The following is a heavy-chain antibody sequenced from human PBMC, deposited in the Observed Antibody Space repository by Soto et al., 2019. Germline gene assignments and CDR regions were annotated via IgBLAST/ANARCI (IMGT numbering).Heavy chain of an antibody. CDR2: ISYDGSNK. Sequence: QVQLVESGGGVVQPGRSLRLSCAASGFTFSSYAMHWVRQAPGKGLEWVAVISYDGSNKYYADSVKGRFTISRDNSKNTLYLQMNSLRAEDTAVYYCADPAAAGSYWGQGTLVTVSS. J-gene: IGHJ4*02. CDR1: GFTFSSYA. V-gene: IGHV3-30-3*01. D-gene: IGHD6-13*01. CDR3: ADPAAAGSY.